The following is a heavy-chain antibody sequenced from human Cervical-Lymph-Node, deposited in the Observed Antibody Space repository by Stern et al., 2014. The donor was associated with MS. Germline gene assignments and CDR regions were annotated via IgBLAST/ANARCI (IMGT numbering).Heavy chain of an antibody. CDR3: ARHVQGFDY. J-gene: IGHJ4*02. CDR1: GYSFTIYY. CDR2: IYPYDSDT. V-gene: IGHV5-51*01. Sequence: EVQLVESGAEVKKPGESLKISCKLSGYSFTIYYIAWLRQMPGKGLEWMGVIYPYDSDTTYSPSFQGQVTISADKSITTAYLQWSSLRASDTAMYHCARHVQGFDYWGQGTLVTVSS.